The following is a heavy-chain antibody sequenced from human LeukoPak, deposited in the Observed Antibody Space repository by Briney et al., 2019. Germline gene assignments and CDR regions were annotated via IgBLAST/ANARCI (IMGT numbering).Heavy chain of an antibody. V-gene: IGHV3-48*02. CDR2: ISRSSSPI. J-gene: IGHJ6*02. CDR1: GFTFNTYS. CDR3: ARQDTSGPWRLYGVHV. Sequence: GGSLRLSCAASGFTFNTYSMNWVGQAPGKGLEGISYISRSSSPIYYADSVKGRFTISRDNAKSSLFLQMNSLRDDDTAVYYCARQDTSGPWRLYGVHVWGQGTTVTVSS. D-gene: IGHD6-25*01.